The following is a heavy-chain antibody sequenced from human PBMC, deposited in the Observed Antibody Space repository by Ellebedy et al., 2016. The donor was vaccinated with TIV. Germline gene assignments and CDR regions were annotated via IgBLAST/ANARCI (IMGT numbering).Heavy chain of an antibody. V-gene: IGHV3-30*04. CDR2: LSSDGTYE. Sequence: GESLKISCAISGFTLSAYTMHWVRQAPGKGLEWVAVLSSDGTYEDYADSVSGRFTISRDDSRATLSLQMNNLKPDDSGVYYCASALRGWDDFDHWGQGSLVSVS. CDR1: GFTLSAYT. D-gene: IGHD6-19*01. J-gene: IGHJ4*02. CDR3: ASALRGWDDFDH.